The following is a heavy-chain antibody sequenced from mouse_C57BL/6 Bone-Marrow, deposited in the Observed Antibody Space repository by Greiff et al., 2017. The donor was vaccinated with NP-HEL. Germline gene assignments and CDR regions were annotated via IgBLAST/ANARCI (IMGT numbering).Heavy chain of an antibody. CDR1: GYTFTSYW. D-gene: IGHD2-3*01. J-gene: IGHJ2*01. V-gene: IGHV1-55*01. Sequence: QVQLKQPGAELVKPGASVKMSCKASGYTFTSYWITWVKQRPGQGLEWIGDIYPGSGSTNYNEKFKSKATLTVDTSSSTAYMQLSSLTSEDAAVYYCAREGLVRSLYYLDDWGQGTTLTVSS. CDR3: AREGLVRSLYYLDD. CDR2: IYPGSGST.